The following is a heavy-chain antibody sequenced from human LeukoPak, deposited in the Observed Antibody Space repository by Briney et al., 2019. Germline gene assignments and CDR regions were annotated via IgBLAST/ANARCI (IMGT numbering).Heavy chain of an antibody. CDR3: ARIGAGSSRDY. J-gene: IGHJ4*02. Sequence: GGSLRLSCAASGFTFSNFAMTWVRQAPGKGLEWVSSIVGSSSTYYADSLKGRFTISRDNAKNSLYLQMNSLRAEDTAVYYCARIGAGSSRDYWGQGTMVTVSS. D-gene: IGHD6-13*01. CDR2: IVGSSST. V-gene: IGHV3-21*01. CDR1: GFTFSNFA.